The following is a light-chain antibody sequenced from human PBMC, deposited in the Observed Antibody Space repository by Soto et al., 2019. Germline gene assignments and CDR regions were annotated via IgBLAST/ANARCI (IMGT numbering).Light chain of an antibody. CDR1: QSISRN. Sequence: EIVMTQSPVTLSVSPGERATLSCRARQSISRNLAWFQQKPGQAPSLLIFGASTRAAGIPARFSGSGSGTEFSLTISGLQSEDFAVYFCHQYENWPKTFGQGTKVDIK. J-gene: IGKJ1*01. CDR3: HQYENWPKT. CDR2: GAS. V-gene: IGKV3-15*01.